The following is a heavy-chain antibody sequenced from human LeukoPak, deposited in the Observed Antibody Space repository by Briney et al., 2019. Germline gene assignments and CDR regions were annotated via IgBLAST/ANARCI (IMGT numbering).Heavy chain of an antibody. CDR3: ARDQYYYDSSGYYRFDY. J-gene: IGHJ4*02. V-gene: IGHV4-59*01. CDR2: IYYSGST. CDR1: GGSISSYY. D-gene: IGHD3-22*01. Sequence: PSETLSLTCTVSGGSISSYYWSWIRQPPGKGLEWIGNIYYSGSTNYNPSLKSRVTISVDTSKNQFSLKLSSVTAADTAVYYCARDQYYYDSSGYYRFDYWGQGTLVTVSS.